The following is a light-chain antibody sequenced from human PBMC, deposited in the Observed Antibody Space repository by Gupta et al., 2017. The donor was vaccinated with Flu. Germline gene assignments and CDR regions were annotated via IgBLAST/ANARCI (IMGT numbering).Light chain of an antibody. CDR1: SSNIGSNA. Sequence: QSVLAQPPSASGTPGQRVTISCSGSSSNIGSNAVNWYQQVPGTAPKLLIYGNDRRPSGVPDRFSGSKSGTSASLAIGGLQSEDEAYYYCAAWDDSLNGHYVFGTGTKVTAL. J-gene: IGLJ1*01. CDR3: AAWDDSLNGHYV. V-gene: IGLV1-44*01. CDR2: GND.